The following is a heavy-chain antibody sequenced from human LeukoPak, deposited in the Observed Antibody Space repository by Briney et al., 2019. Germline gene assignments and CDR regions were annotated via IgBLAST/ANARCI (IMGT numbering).Heavy chain of an antibody. CDR3: ARTARSYDFWSGRINWFDP. Sequence: GGSLRLSCEASGFSFEDYGMPWVRQVPGKGLEWVSVIYSGGSTYYADSVKGRFTISRDNSKNTLYLQMNSLRAEDTAVYYCARTARSYDFWSGRINWFDPWGQGTLVTVSS. CDR1: GFSFEDYG. CDR2: IYSGGST. V-gene: IGHV3-66*01. D-gene: IGHD3-3*01. J-gene: IGHJ5*02.